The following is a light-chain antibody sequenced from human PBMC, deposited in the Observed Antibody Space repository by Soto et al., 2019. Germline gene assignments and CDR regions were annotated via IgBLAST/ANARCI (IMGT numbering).Light chain of an antibody. Sequence: EIVLTQSPGTLSLSPGERATLSCRASQSVSSSYLAWYQQKPGQAPRLLIYGASSRATGIPDRFSGSGSGTEFTLTISSLQSEDFAVYFCQQYYDWPTFGQGTRVEVK. CDR1: QSVSSSY. CDR3: QQYYDWPT. J-gene: IGKJ1*01. CDR2: GAS. V-gene: IGKV3-20*01.